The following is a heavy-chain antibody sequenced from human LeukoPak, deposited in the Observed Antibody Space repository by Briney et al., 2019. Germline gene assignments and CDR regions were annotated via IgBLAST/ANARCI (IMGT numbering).Heavy chain of an antibody. CDR2: IKQDGGEK. V-gene: IGHV3-7*03. Sequence: PGGSLRLSCAASGFTFSSYWMSWVRQAPGKGLEWVANIKQDGGEKYYVESVKGRFTISRDNVKNSLYLQMNSLRAEDTAVYYCAKDSAYYDSSGEDYWGQGTLVTVSS. D-gene: IGHD3-22*01. CDR3: AKDSAYYDSSGEDY. CDR1: GFTFSSYW. J-gene: IGHJ4*02.